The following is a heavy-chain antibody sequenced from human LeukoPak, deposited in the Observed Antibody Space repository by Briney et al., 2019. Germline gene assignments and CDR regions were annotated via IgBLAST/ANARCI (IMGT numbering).Heavy chain of an antibody. V-gene: IGHV4-34*01. Sequence: PSETLSLTCQVYGGSFSGYYWSWIRQPPGKGVEWIGEINHSGSTNYNPSLKSRVTISVDTSKNQFSLKLSSVTAADTAVYYCARRGVVPAARRQFDYWGQGTLVTVSS. D-gene: IGHD2-2*01. CDR2: INHSGST. CDR1: GGSFSGYY. J-gene: IGHJ4*02. CDR3: ARRGVVPAARRQFDY.